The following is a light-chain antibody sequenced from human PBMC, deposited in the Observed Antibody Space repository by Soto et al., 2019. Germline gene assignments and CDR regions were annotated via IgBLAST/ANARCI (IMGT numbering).Light chain of an antibody. V-gene: IGLV2-8*01. CDR3: GSYAGFNNYVA. CDR2: EVS. CDR1: ISDVGGYNY. Sequence: QSALTQPPSASGSPGQSVTISCTGTISDVGGYNYVSWYQQHPGKAPKLMIYEVSERPSGVPDRFSGSKSGNTAYLTVSGLQAEDEADYYCGSYAGFNNYVAFGGGTQLTV. J-gene: IGLJ2*01.